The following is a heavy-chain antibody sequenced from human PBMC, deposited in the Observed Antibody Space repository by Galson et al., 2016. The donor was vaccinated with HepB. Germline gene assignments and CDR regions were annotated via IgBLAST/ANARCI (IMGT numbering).Heavy chain of an antibody. CDR1: GSTFSSYA. V-gene: IGHV3-23*01. Sequence: SLRLSCAASGSTFSSYAMAWVRQAPGKGLGWISAIRSGGDSTFDADSVTGRFTVSRANSKSTLYLQMSSLRAEDTAVYFCVSRGPPGAITCSGYFQDWGQGTLVTVSS. CDR2: IRSGGDST. CDR3: VSRGPPGAITCSGYFQD. D-gene: IGHD4/OR15-4a*01. J-gene: IGHJ1*01.